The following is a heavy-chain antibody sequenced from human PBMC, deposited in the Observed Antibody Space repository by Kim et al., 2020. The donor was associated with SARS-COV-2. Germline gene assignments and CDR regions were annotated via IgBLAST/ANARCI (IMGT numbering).Heavy chain of an antibody. D-gene: IGHD4-4*01. V-gene: IGHV1-3*01. J-gene: IGHJ5*02. CDR2: INAGNGNT. CDR1: GYTFTSYA. CDR3: ARAPVTGFDP. Sequence: ASVKVSCKASGYTFTSYAMHWVRQAPGQRLEWMGWINAGNGNTQYSQKFQGRVTITRDTSASTAYMELSSLRSEDTAVYYCARAPVTGFDPWGQGILVT.